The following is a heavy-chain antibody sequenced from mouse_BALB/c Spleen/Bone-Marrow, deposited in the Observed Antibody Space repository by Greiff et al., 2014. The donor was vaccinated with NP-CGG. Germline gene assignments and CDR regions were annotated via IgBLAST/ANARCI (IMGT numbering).Heavy chain of an antibody. Sequence: DVKLVESGGGLVKPGGSLKLSCAASGFTFSSYAMSWVRQTPEKRLEWVATISSGGSYTYYPDSVKGRFTISRDNAKNTLYLQMSNLRSEDTAMYYCARDYGNYGFAYWGQGTLVTVSA. CDR1: GFTFSSYA. J-gene: IGHJ3*01. CDR3: ARDYGNYGFAY. CDR2: ISSGGSYT. V-gene: IGHV5-6-4*01. D-gene: IGHD2-1*01.